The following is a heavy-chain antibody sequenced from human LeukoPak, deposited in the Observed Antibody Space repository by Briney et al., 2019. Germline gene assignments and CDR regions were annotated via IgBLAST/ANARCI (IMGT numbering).Heavy chain of an antibody. CDR2: ISGSGGST. D-gene: IGHD3-3*01. CDR3: AKDREGITIFGVVRSNYYYMDV. J-gene: IGHJ6*03. Sequence: GGSLRLSCAASGFTVSSNYMSWVRQAPGKGLEWVSAISGSGGSTYYADSVKGRFTISRDNSKNTRYLQMNSLRAEDTAVYYCAKDREGITIFGVVRSNYYYMDVWGKGTTVTVSS. CDR1: GFTVSSNY. V-gene: IGHV3-23*01.